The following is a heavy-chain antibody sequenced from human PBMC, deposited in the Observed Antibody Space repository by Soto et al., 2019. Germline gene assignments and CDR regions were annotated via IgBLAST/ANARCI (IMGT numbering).Heavy chain of an antibody. Sequence: SGPTLVNPTQTLTLTCTFSGFSLITSGVVVGWIRQPPGKALEWLALIYWDDDKRYSPSLKSRLTITKDTSKNQVVLTMTNMDPVDTATYYCARLDTAMVMFAFDIWGQGTMVTVSS. CDR2: IYWDDDK. CDR3: ARLDTAMVMFAFDI. D-gene: IGHD5-18*01. CDR1: GFSLITSGVV. V-gene: IGHV2-5*02. J-gene: IGHJ3*02.